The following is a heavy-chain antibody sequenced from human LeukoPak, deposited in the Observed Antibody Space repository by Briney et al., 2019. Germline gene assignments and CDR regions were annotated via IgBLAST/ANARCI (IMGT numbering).Heavy chain of an antibody. CDR1: GGSISSSSYY. CDR3: ARRGDGYNSDY. Sequence: PSETLSPTYTVSGGSISSSSYYWGWIRQPPGKGLEWIGSIYYSGSTYYNPSLKSRVTISVDTSKNQFSLKLSSVTAADTAVYYCARRGDGYNSDYWGQGTLVTVSS. CDR2: IYYSGST. D-gene: IGHD5-24*01. J-gene: IGHJ4*02. V-gene: IGHV4-39*01.